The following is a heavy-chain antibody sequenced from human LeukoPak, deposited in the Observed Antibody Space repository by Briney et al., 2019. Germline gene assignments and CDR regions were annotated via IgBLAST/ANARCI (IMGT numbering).Heavy chain of an antibody. D-gene: IGHD3-9*01. J-gene: IGHJ6*03. CDR2: ISGRGRKT. CDR3: AKGYDILTGYYYYYYMDV. Sequence: GGTLRLSCEGSGFTFSSYGMSWVRQAPGKGLEWVSVISGRGRKTDYADSVKGRFTISRDNSKNTLYLQMNSLRAEDTAVYYCAKGYDILTGYYYYYYMDVWGKGTTVTISS. CDR1: GFTFSSYG. V-gene: IGHV3-23*01.